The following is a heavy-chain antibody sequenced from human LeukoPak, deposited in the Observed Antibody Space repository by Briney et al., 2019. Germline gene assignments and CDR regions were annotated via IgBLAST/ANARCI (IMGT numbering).Heavy chain of an antibody. D-gene: IGHD2-21*02. CDR2: INPSGDST. V-gene: IGHV1-46*01. CDR1: GYTFTSYD. J-gene: IGHJ4*02. Sequence: ASVKVSCKASGYTFTSYDMHWGRQAPGQGLEWMGIINPSGDSTSYAQKFQGRVTMTRDTSTSTVYMELSSLRSEDTAVYYCAIVLYCGADCYSGRYFFDYWGQGTVVTVSS. CDR3: AIVLYCGADCYSGRYFFDY.